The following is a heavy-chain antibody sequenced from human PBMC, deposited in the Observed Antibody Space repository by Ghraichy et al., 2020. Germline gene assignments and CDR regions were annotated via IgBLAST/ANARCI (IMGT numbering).Heavy chain of an antibody. CDR3: ARHRFFKGGEIDS. CDR2: MHHSGTS. Sequence: TLSLTCTVSGGSISDSNFYWGWIRQSPGKGLEWIGSMHHSGTSYETTSLKSRVSLSIDSFNGQFSLKLTSVTAADTAVYYCARHRFFKGGEIDSWGQGILVAVSS. CDR1: GGSISDSNFY. D-gene: IGHD3-16*01. J-gene: IGHJ4*02. V-gene: IGHV4-39*01.